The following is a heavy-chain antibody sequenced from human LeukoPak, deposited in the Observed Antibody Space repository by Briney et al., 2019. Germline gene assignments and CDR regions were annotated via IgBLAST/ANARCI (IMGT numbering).Heavy chain of an antibody. V-gene: IGHV5-51*01. CDR1: GFTFSNYA. CDR2: IYPGDSDT. Sequence: SWGSLRLSCAASGFTFSNYAMTWVRQMPGKGLEWMGIIYPGDSDTRYSPSFQGQVTISADKSISTAYLQWSSLKASDTAMYYCARRCDMGSVDIWGQGTMVTVSS. CDR3: ARRCDMGSVDI. J-gene: IGHJ3*02. D-gene: IGHD1-26*01.